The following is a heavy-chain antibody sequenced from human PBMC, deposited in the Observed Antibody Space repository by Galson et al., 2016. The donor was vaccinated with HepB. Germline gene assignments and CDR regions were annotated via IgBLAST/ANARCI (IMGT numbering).Heavy chain of an antibody. CDR1: GFTFSSYS. CDR3: ANGGGYSYATRVDY. D-gene: IGHD5-18*01. CDR2: ICDGGGTT. J-gene: IGHJ4*02. Sequence: SLRLSCAASGFTFSSYSMSWVRRAPGKGLEWVSGICDGGGTTNYGDSGRGRFTISRDNSKNTLYLQMNSLGAEDTAVYYCANGGGYSYATRVDYWDQGTLVTVSS. V-gene: IGHV3-23*01.